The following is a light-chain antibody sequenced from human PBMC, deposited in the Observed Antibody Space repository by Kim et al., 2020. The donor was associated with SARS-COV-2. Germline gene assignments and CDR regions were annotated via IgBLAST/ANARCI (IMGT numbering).Light chain of an antibody. Sequence: QSVLTQPASVSGSPGQSITISCTGTSSDVGYYNYVSWYQQHPGKAPKLMIYDVYKRPSGVPNRFSGSKSGNTASLTISGLQAEDEADYHCTSYTGSSTFWDFGGGTKLTVL. CDR1: SSDVGYYNY. CDR3: TSYTGSSTFWD. CDR2: DVY. V-gene: IGLV2-14*03. J-gene: IGLJ3*02.